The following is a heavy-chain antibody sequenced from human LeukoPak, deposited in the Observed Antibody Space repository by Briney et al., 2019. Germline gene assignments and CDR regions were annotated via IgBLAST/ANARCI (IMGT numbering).Heavy chain of an antibody. CDR1: GGSISNYW. V-gene: IGHV4-59*12. Sequence: SETLSLTCTISGGSISNYWWSWIRLPPGKGLEWIGYIHYSGNTNYNPSLKSRVTISVDRSNNQFSLKLSSVTAADTAVYYCARAVTGEWYFDLWGRGTLVTVSS. J-gene: IGHJ2*01. CDR3: ARAVTGEWYFDL. D-gene: IGHD7-27*01. CDR2: IHYSGNT.